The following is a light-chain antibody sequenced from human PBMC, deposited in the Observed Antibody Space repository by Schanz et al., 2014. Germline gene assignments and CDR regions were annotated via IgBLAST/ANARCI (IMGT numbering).Light chain of an antibody. CDR3: QHRNNWQWT. CDR2: GAS. J-gene: IGKJ1*01. Sequence: ETLMTQSPATLSVSPGGRATLSCRASQGIGSNLAWYRQKPGQAPSLLIYGASTRATGIPARFSGGGSGTDFTLTISSLEPEDFAVYYCQHRNNWQWTFGQGTKVEI. CDR1: QGIGSN. V-gene: IGKV3D-15*01.